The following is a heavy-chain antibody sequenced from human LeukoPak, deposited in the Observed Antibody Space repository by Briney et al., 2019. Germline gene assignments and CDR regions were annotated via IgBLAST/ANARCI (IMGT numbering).Heavy chain of an antibody. CDR1: GFTFSTHA. J-gene: IGHJ4*02. V-gene: IGHV3-23*01. CDR3: ARGYCGGGNCYTRSGFFDY. Sequence: PGGSLRLSCAASGFTFSTHAMSWVRRAPGKGLDWVSSVSSDGTNTYYADSVKGRFTLSRDNSKITLYLRLNSLRAEDTAIYYCARGYCGGGNCYTRSGFFDYWGQGTLVTVSS. CDR2: VSSDGTNT. D-gene: IGHD2-15*01.